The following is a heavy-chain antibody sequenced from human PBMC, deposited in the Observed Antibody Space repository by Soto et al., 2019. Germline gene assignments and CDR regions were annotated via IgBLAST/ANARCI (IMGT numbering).Heavy chain of an antibody. V-gene: IGHV4-34*01. J-gene: IGHJ6*02. CDR3: AMAYRGECDFWASTVGVGMDV. D-gene: IGHD3-3*01. CDR2: INHSGST. CDR1: GGSFSGYY. Sequence: SETLSLTCAVYGGSFSGYYWSWIRQPPGKGLEWIGEINHSGSTNYNPALKSRVTISVDTSKNQFSLKRSSVTAADTAVYYCAMAYRGECDFWASTVGVGMDVWGQGTTVTVSS.